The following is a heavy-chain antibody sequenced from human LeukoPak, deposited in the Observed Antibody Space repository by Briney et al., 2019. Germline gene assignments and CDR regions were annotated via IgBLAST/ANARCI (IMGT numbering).Heavy chain of an antibody. J-gene: IGHJ4*02. CDR2: IRYDGSNK. Sequence: GGSLRLSCAASGFTFSSYSMNWVRQAPGKGLEWVAFIRYDGSNKYYADSVKGRFTISRDNSKNTLYLQMNSLRAEDTAVYYCARDIYYDSSGYYGSVYWGQGTLVTVSS. CDR1: GFTFSSYS. CDR3: ARDIYYDSSGYYGSVY. D-gene: IGHD3-22*01. V-gene: IGHV3-30*02.